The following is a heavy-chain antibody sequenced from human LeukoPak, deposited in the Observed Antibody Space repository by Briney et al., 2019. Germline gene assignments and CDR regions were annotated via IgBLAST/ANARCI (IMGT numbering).Heavy chain of an antibody. V-gene: IGHV3-23*01. Sequence: GGSLRLSCAASGFTFSSYAMSWVRQAPGKGLEWVSAISGGIGSTYYADSVKGRFTISGDNSKNTLYLQMNSLRAEDTAVYYCAKGILEWFPYYFDYWGQGTLVTVSS. CDR3: AKGILEWFPYYFDY. J-gene: IGHJ4*02. D-gene: IGHD3-3*01. CDR2: ISGGIGST. CDR1: GFTFSSYA.